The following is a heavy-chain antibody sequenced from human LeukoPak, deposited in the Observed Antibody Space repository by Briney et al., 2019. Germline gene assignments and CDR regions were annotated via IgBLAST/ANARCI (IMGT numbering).Heavy chain of an antibody. V-gene: IGHV4-39*01. J-gene: IGHJ5*02. D-gene: IGHD1-26*01. CDR2: IYYSGST. CDR1: GGSISSSSYY. CDR3: ARRGGQLGATPRSWFAP. Sequence: SETLSLTCTVSGGSISSSSYYWGWIRQPPGKGLEWIGSIYYSGSTYYNPSLKSRLTISVDTSKNQLSLKLNSVTAADTAVYYCARRGGQLGATPRSWFAPWGQGTLVTVSS.